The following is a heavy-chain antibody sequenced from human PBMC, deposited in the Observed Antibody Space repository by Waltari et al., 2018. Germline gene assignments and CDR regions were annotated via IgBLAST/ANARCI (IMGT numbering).Heavy chain of an antibody. CDR1: GFSFSNYW. J-gene: IGHJ4*02. Sequence: EVHLVESGGGLVQPGGSLRLSCAASGFSFSNYWMNWVHQAPEKGLEWVANIEQDGSEKNYVDSVKGRFTISRDNAKSSVYLQMNSLRAEDTAVYYCAGGSGWLPDSWGQGTLVTVSS. V-gene: IGHV3-7*04. CDR2: IEQDGSEK. CDR3: AGGSGWLPDS. D-gene: IGHD6-19*01.